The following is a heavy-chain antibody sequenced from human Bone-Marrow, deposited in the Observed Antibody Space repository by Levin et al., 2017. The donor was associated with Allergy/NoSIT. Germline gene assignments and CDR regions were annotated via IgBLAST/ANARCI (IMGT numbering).Heavy chain of an antibody. J-gene: IGHJ4*02. V-gene: IGHV1-46*02. Sequence: EASVKVSCKASGYTFNSYYIHWVRQAPGQGLEWMGIINPGGVGTTYAQKFQGRVTMTSDTSTRTVYMTLSSLRSDDTALYYCARDISDHGANSAGAQWGQGTLVTVSS. CDR1: GYTFNSYY. D-gene: IGHD4-23*01. CDR2: INPGGVGT. CDR3: ARDISDHGANSAGAQ.